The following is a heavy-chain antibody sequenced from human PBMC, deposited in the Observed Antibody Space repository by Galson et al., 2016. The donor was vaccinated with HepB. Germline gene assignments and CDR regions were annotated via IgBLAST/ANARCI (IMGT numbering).Heavy chain of an antibody. CDR3: ARDYAAYCPDGVCFPAHGLDV. J-gene: IGHJ6*04. CDR2: MDSDGAT. D-gene: IGHD2-8*01. CDR1: GFTVNNTD. Sequence: SLRLSCAASGFTVNNTDMNWVRQAAGKGLEWVTLMDSDGATHYADSVKDRFTISRDNSKNTWYLQMNSLRVEDTAVYYCARDYAAYCPDGVCFPAHGLDVWGKGTTVTVSS. V-gene: IGHV3-66*01.